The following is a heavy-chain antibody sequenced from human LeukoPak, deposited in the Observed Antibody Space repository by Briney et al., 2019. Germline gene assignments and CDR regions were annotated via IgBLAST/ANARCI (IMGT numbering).Heavy chain of an antibody. CDR2: ISVSGGST. Sequence: GGSLRLSXAASGFTFSSYAMSWVSQAPGKGLEWVSAISVSGGSTYYADSVEGRFTISRDNSKNTLYLQMNSLRAEDTAIYYCARDRTHGGRVYWGQGTLVTVSS. CDR1: GFTFSSYA. CDR3: ARDRTHGGRVY. D-gene: IGHD2-15*01. J-gene: IGHJ4*02. V-gene: IGHV3-23*01.